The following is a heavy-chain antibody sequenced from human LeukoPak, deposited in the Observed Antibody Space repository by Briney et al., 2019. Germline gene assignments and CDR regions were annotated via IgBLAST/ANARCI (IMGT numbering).Heavy chain of an antibody. Sequence: ASVKVSCKASGYTFTGYYLHWVRQAPGQGLEWMGCVNPNSGDTNYAQKFQGSVTMTRDTSISTVYMELSRLRSDDTAVYYCALLESYYYYYMDVWGKGTTVTVSS. J-gene: IGHJ6*03. V-gene: IGHV1-2*02. D-gene: IGHD3-3*01. CDR3: ALLESYYYYYMDV. CDR2: VNPNSGDT. CDR1: GYTFTGYY.